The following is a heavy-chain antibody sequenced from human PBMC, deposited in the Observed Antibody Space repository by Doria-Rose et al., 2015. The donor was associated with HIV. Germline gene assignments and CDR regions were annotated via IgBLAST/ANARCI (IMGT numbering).Heavy chain of an antibody. V-gene: IGHV2-26*01. CDR3: ARIKSSRWYHKYYFDF. Sequence: QITLKESGPVLVKPTETLTLTCTVSGVSLSSPGMGVGWIRQPPGKALEWLADIFSDDERSYKTSLKSRLTISRGTSKSQVVLIMTDTDPVDTATYYCARIKSSRWYHKYYFDFWGQGTLVIVSA. D-gene: IGHD6-13*01. J-gene: IGHJ4*02. CDR2: IFSDDER. CDR1: GVSLSSPGMG.